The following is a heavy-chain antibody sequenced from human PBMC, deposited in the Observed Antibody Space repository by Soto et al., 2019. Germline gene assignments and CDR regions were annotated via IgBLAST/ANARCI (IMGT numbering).Heavy chain of an antibody. CDR1: GYTFTSYA. Sequence: QVQLVQSGAEEKKPGASVKVSCKGSGYTFTSYAMHWVRQAPGQRLEWMGWINAGNGNTKYSQKFQGRVTITRDTSASTAYMELSSLRSEDTAVYYCARGIAPYYFDYWGQGTLVTVSS. D-gene: IGHD6-13*01. CDR2: INAGNGNT. CDR3: ARGIAPYYFDY. V-gene: IGHV1-3*05. J-gene: IGHJ4*02.